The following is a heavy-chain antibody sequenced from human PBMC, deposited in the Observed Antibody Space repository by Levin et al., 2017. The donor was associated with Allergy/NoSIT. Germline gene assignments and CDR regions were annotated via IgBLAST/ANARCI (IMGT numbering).Heavy chain of an antibody. CDR2: ISSSSSTI. Sequence: SCAASGFTFSSYSMNWVRQAPGKGLEWVSYISSSSSTIYYADSVKGRFTISRDNAKNSLYLQMNSLRDEDTAVYYCASYPYSGDAFDIWGQGTMVTVSS. J-gene: IGHJ3*02. D-gene: IGHD1-26*01. CDR1: GFTFSSYS. CDR3: ASYPYSGDAFDI. V-gene: IGHV3-48*02.